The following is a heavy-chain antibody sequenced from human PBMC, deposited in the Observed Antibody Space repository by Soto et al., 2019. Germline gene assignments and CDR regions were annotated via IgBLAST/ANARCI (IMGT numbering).Heavy chain of an antibody. V-gene: IGHV3-23*01. CDR1: GFTFSSYA. Sequence: PGESLKISCAASGFTFSSYAMSWVRQAPGKALEWVSAISGSGGSTYYADSVKGRFTISRDDSKNKLYLQMNSLRAEDTALYYCAKDLTHYDSSGYYPIDHFDIWGQGTMVTVSS. J-gene: IGHJ3*02. D-gene: IGHD3-22*01. CDR3: AKDLTHYDSSGYYPIDHFDI. CDR2: ISGSGGST.